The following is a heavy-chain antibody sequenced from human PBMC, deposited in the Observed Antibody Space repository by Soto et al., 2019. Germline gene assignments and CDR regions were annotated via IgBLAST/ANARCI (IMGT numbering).Heavy chain of an antibody. D-gene: IGHD4-17*01. V-gene: IGHV3-9*01. CDR1: GFTFDDYA. CDR2: ISWNSGRI. Sequence: GGSLRLSCAASGFTFDDYAMHWVRQAPGKGLEWVSGISWNSGRIGYADSVKGRFTISRDNAKNSLYLQMKSLRAEDTALYYCAKSPSYYGDFDYWGQGTLVTVSS. J-gene: IGHJ4*02. CDR3: AKSPSYYGDFDY.